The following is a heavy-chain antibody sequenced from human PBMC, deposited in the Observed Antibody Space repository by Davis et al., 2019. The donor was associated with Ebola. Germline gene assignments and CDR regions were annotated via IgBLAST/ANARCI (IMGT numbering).Heavy chain of an antibody. Sequence: GGSLRLSCAASGFTFSSYAMSWVRQAPGKGLEWVSAISGSGGSTYYADSVKGRFTISRDNSKNTLYLQMNSLRAEDTAVYYCARGGAYGYAFDHWGQGTLVTVSS. CDR1: GFTFSSYA. CDR2: ISGSGGST. V-gene: IGHV3-23*01. CDR3: ARGGAYGYAFDH. J-gene: IGHJ4*02. D-gene: IGHD5-12*01.